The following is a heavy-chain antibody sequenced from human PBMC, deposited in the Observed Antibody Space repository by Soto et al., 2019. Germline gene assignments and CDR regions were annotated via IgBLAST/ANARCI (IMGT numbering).Heavy chain of an antibody. CDR1: GFTFSDYY. Sequence: GGSLRLSGAASGFTFSDYYMSWIRQAPGKGLEWGSYISSSGTTIYHADSGKGRFTISRDNAKNSLYLQMNSLRAEDTSVYYCARERLRTGDYWGQGTLVTVSS. D-gene: IGHD3-3*01. J-gene: IGHJ4*02. CDR3: ARERLRTGDY. V-gene: IGHV3-11*01. CDR2: ISSSGTTI.